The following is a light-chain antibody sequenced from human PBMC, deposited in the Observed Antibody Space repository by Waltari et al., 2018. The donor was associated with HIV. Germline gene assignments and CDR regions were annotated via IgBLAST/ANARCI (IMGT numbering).Light chain of an antibody. CDR3: AAWDDALGGQGV. V-gene: IGLV1-44*01. J-gene: IGLJ3*02. CDR2: RNN. CDR1: NSNIARHA. Sequence: QSVLTQPPSVSATPGQTVTISCSGSNSNIARHAVNWFQQLPGRAPKLLIYRNNNRPAGVPDRFSGSRSGTSASLAIRWLQSEDEADYYCAAWDDALGGQGVFGGGTKLTVL.